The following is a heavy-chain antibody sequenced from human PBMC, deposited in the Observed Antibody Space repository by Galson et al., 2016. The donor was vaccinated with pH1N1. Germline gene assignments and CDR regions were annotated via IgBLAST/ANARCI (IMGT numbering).Heavy chain of an antibody. CDR1: GGSMRSSDHY. D-gene: IGHD6-13*01. CDR3: ARGVAAASRFDL. CDR2: VFHRGTT. Sequence: SETLSLTCSVSGGSMRSSDHYWAWVRQPPGKGLEWIDSVFHRGTTYYDLSLKSRVTISIDPSNKRFSLKVHSVSAADAAVYYCARGVAAASRFDLWGQGSLVAVSS. J-gene: IGHJ5*02. V-gene: IGHV4-39*02.